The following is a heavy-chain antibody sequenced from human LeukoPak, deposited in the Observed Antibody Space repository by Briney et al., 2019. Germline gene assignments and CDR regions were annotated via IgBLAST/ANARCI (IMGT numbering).Heavy chain of an antibody. J-gene: IGHJ4*02. V-gene: IGHV5-51*01. D-gene: IGHD2-2*01. CDR2: IYPGDSDA. CDR1: GYSFTSYW. CDR3: ARWLGYCSSTSCYQPFDN. Sequence: GESLKISCKGSGYSFTSYWIGWVRQMPGKGLEWMGIIYPGDSDARYSPSFQGQVTISADKSISTAYLHWSSLKASDTAMYYCARWLGYCSSTSCYQPFDNWGQGTLVTVSS.